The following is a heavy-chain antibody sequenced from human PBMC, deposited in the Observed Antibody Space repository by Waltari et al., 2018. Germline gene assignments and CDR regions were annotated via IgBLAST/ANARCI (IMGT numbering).Heavy chain of an antibody. CDR1: GGSFNLYY. V-gene: IGHV4-34*01. J-gene: IGHJ6*02. Sequence: QVQLQQWGAGLLKPSERLSLTLAGYGGSFNLYYWGRVRQPPGKVLGWIGEINNSGNTNDHPALKSRGAIPIHTPRQPCSLKVTSVATADTAVYYCARLEDCTGGHCYAGSPYAVDVWGPGTTVTVSS. CDR2: INNSGNT. CDR3: ARLEDCTGGHCYAGSPYAVDV. D-gene: IGHD2-21*02.